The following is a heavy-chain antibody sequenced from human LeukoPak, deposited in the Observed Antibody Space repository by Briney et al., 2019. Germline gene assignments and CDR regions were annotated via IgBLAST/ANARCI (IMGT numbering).Heavy chain of an antibody. J-gene: IGHJ4*02. CDR2: INPNSGGT. CDR1: GYTFSGYY. CDR3: ARDLLAYYYDSSGFQNS. D-gene: IGHD3-22*01. Sequence: ASVKVSCKASGYTFSGYYMHWVRQAPGQGLEWVGWINPNSGGTNYAQKFQGRVTMTRDTSISTAYMELRRLRSDDTAVYYCARDLLAYYYDSSGFQNSWGQGTLVTVSS. V-gene: IGHV1-2*02.